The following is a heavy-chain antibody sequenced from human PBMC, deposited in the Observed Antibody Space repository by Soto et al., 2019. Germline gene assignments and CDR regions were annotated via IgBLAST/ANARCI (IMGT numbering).Heavy chain of an antibody. CDR2: KYYSGRT. CDR3: ARHRGPSGYGFDY. J-gene: IGHJ4*02. D-gene: IGHD3-10*01. Sequence: PSGSLSLSCTVSGGTIRSYSFYWGWKRQTGGEGLEWIGSKYYSGRTYYNPSLKSRVTISVDKSKSKFSLKMSSVTAADTAVYYCARHRGPSGYGFDYWGQGTMVTVSS. V-gene: IGHV4-39*01. CDR1: GGTIRSYSFY.